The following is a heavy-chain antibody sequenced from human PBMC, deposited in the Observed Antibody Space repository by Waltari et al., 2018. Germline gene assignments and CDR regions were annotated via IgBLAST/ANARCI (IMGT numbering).Heavy chain of an antibody. V-gene: IGHV4-34*01. D-gene: IGHD6-13*01. CDR3: ARGRRQQLGWFDP. J-gene: IGHJ5*02. CDR1: GGSFSGYY. CDR2: INHSGST. Sequence: QVQLQQWGAGLLKPSETLSLTCAVYGGSFSGYYWSWIRQPPGKGLEWIGEINHSGSTTYNPSLKSRVTISVDTSKNQFSLKLSSVTAADTAVYYCARGRRQQLGWFDPWGQGTLVTVSS.